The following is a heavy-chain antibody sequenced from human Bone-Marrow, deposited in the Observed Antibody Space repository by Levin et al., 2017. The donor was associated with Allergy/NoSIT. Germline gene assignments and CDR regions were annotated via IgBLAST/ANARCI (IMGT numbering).Heavy chain of an antibody. CDR3: ARLPVDTAMVKYYYYGMDV. Sequence: GESLKISCKASGYTFTGYYMHWVRQAPGQGLEWMGRINPNSGGTNYAQKFQGRVTMTRDTSISTAYMELSRLRSDDTAVYYCARLPVDTAMVKYYYYGMDVWGQGTTVTVSS. CDR2: INPNSGGT. CDR1: GYTFTGYY. D-gene: IGHD5-18*01. J-gene: IGHJ6*02. V-gene: IGHV1-2*06.